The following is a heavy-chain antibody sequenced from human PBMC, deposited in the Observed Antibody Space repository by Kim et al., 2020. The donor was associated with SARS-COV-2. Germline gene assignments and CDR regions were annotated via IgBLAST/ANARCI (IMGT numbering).Heavy chain of an antibody. CDR1: GGSISSSSYY. V-gene: IGHV4-39*01. J-gene: IGHJ5*02. D-gene: IGHD3-10*01. Sequence: SETLSLTCTVSGGSISSSSYYWGWIRQPPGKGLEWIGSIYYSGSTYYNPSLKSRVTISVDTSKNQFSLKLSSVTAADTAVYYCARTLRGNGSGASPWFDPWGQGTLVTVSS. CDR2: IYYSGST. CDR3: ARTLRGNGSGASPWFDP.